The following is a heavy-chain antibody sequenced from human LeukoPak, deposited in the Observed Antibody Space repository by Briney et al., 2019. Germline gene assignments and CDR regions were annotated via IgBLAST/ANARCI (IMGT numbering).Heavy chain of an antibody. J-gene: IGHJ6*04. Sequence: GGSLRLSCAASGFSVSNNYVSWVRQAPGKGLEWISAVYSGGDTYYIESVKGRFTISRDNPKNTIHLQMNGLTPEDTAMYYCARDSTGASVWGKGTTVTVSS. CDR3: ARDSTGASV. V-gene: IGHV3-53*01. D-gene: IGHD1-14*01. CDR1: GFSVSNNY. CDR2: VYSGGDT.